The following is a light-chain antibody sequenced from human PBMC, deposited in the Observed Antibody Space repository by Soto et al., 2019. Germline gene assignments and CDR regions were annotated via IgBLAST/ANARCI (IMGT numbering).Light chain of an antibody. CDR2: KAS. CDR1: QSITIW. Sequence: DITITQSPSTLSATVLDTLTIPFRASQSITIWLAWYQQKPGKAPKLLIYKASSLESGVPSRFSGSGSGTDFTLTISSLQPEDFATYYCQQSYSTPSITFGQGTRLEIK. CDR3: QQSYSTPSIT. V-gene: IGKV1-5*03. J-gene: IGKJ5*01.